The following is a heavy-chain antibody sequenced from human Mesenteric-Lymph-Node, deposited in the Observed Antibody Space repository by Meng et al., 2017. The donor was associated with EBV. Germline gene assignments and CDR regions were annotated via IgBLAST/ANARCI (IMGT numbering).Heavy chain of an antibody. CDR2: IYYRGST. Sequence: QLQLHESGPGLVEPSGTWSLIFTGSGASNSSSSYYWWALRQPPGRGLGWIGSIYYRGSTYYNPSLRSRVTISVDTSKNHFSLKLSSVTAADTAMYYCVSYDYGNYVSFDSWGQGILVTVSS. CDR1: GASNSSSSYY. D-gene: IGHD4-11*01. V-gene: IGHV4-39*01. CDR3: VSYDYGNYVSFDS. J-gene: IGHJ4*02.